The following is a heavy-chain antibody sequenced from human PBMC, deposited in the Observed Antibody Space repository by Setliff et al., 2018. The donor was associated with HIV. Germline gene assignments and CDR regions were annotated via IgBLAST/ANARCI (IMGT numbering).Heavy chain of an antibody. V-gene: IGHV4-31*03. CDR3: ASATVGGASPFDS. CDR1: GGSISRGGRY. Sequence: SETLSLTCSVYGGSISRGGRYWGWIRQHPGRGLEWLGYVYYTGESFYKPSLGGRVTILQDKSKNQFSLEPRSVTAADTAVYYCASATVGGASPFDSWGPGTLVTV. D-gene: IGHD4-4*01. CDR2: VYYTGES. J-gene: IGHJ4*02.